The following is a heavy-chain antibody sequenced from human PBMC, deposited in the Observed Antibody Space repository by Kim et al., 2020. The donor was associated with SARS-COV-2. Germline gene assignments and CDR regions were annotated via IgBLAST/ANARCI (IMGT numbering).Heavy chain of an antibody. V-gene: IGHV3-23*01. J-gene: IGHJ4*02. CDR3: AKGVGSDLWVVNGYFDY. Sequence: GGSLRLSCAASGFTFSGYAMSWVRQAPGKGLEWVSAINCSGGSTDYADSVKGRFTISRDNSKNTLYLQMNSLRAEDTAVYYCAKGVGSDLWVVNGYFDYWGQGTPVTVSS. D-gene: IGHD2-8*02. CDR2: INCSGGST. CDR1: GFTFSGYA.